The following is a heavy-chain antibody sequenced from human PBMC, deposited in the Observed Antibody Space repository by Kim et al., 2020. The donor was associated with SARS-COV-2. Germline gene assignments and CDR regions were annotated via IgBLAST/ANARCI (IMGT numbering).Heavy chain of an antibody. Sequence: GGSLRLSCAASGFTFSSYAMHWVRQALGKGLEWVAVIWYDGSNKYYADSVKGRFTISRDNSKNTLYLQMNSLRAEDTAVYYCAKDRARIIAVAGTLDYWGQGTLVTVSS. CDR2: IWYDGSNK. CDR1: GFTFSSYA. J-gene: IGHJ4*02. D-gene: IGHD6-19*01. CDR3: AKDRARIIAVAGTLDY. V-gene: IGHV3-33*06.